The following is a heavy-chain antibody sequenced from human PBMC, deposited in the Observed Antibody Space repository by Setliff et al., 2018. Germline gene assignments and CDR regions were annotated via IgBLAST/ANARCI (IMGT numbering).Heavy chain of an antibody. CDR1: GGSISSSSYY. CDR3: ARDVQGGGYPDY. V-gene: IGHV3-23*01. Sequence: ETLSLTCTVSGGSISSSSYYWGWVRQAPGKGLEWVSAISGSGGSTYYADSVKGRFTISRDNSKNTLYLQMNSLRAEDTAVYYCARDVQGGGYPDYWGQGTLVTVSS. CDR2: ISGSGGST. J-gene: IGHJ4*02. D-gene: IGHD3-22*01.